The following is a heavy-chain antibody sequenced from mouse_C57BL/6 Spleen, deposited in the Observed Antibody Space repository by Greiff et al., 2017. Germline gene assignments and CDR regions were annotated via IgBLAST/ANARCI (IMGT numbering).Heavy chain of an antibody. CDR2: IDPETGGT. CDR3: TRSYYSNYVYYAMDY. Sequence: QVQLQQSGAELVRPGASVTLSCKASGYTFTDYEMHWVKQTPVHGLEWIGAIDPETGGTAYNQKFKGKAILTADKSSSTAYMELRSLTSEDSAVYYCTRSYYSNYVYYAMDYWGQGTSVTVSS. D-gene: IGHD2-5*01. CDR1: GYTFTDYE. V-gene: IGHV1-15*01. J-gene: IGHJ4*01.